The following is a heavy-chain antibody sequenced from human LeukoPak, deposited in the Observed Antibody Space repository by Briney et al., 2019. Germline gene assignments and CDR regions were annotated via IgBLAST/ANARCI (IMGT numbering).Heavy chain of an antibody. Sequence: GRSLRLSCAASGLTFSSYAMHWVCQAPGKGLEWLAAISYDGSNKYYADSLKGRFTISRDNSKNTVNLQMNSLRAEDTAMYYCATGTTGTTWSYGMDVWGQGTTVTVSS. J-gene: IGHJ6*02. CDR3: ATGTTGTTWSYGMDV. CDR2: ISYDGSNK. D-gene: IGHD1-1*01. V-gene: IGHV3-30*04. CDR1: GLTFSSYA.